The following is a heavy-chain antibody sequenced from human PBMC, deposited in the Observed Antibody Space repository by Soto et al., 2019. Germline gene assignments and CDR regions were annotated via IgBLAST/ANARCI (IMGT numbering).Heavy chain of an antibody. D-gene: IGHD1-1*01. CDR2: ISAYNGNT. V-gene: IGHV1-18*01. CDR1: GYTFTSYG. Sequence: QVQLVQSGAEVKKPGASVKVSCKASGYTFTSYGISWVRQAPGQGLEWMGWISAYNGNTNYAQKLQGRVTMTTDTSTSTAYMELRSLRSDDTAVYYCARDISRAEHDYYYGMDVWGQGTTVTVSS. CDR3: ARDISRAEHDYYYGMDV. J-gene: IGHJ6*02.